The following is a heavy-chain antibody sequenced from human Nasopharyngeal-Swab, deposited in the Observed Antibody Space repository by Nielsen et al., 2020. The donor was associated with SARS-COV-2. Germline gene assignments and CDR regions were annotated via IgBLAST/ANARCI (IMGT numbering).Heavy chain of an antibody. D-gene: IGHD3-10*01. CDR3: AGEPTYYGSAIDY. J-gene: IGHJ4*02. CDR1: GFTFSSYA. CDR2: ISYDGSNK. Sequence: GESLKISCAASGFTFSSYAMHWVRQAPGKGLEWVAVISYDGSNKYYADSVKGRFTISRDNSKNTLYLQMNSLRAEDTAVYYCAGEPTYYGSAIDYWGQGTLVTVSS. V-gene: IGHV3-30-3*01.